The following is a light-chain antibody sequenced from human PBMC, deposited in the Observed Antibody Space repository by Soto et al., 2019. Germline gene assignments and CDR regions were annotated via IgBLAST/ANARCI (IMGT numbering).Light chain of an antibody. V-gene: IGKV3D-20*02. CDR2: RAS. J-gene: IGKJ5*01. CDR1: QSVSSNY. CDR3: QQRSHWPPIT. Sequence: DIVLTQSPGTLSLSAGERATLSCRASQSVSSNYLAWYQQKPGQTPKVLIYRASTRATGIPDRFSGSGSGTDFTLTISSLEPEDAGIYYCQQRSHWPPITFGQGTRLEIK.